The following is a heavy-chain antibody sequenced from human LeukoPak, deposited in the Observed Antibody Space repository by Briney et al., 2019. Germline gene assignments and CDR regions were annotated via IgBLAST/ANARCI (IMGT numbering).Heavy chain of an antibody. J-gene: IGHJ6*02. Sequence: SETLSLTCNVSGASVSSGSYYWSWIRQPPGKGLEWIGEINHSGSTNYNPSLKSRVTISVDMSKNQFSLKLSSVTAADTAVYYCARGPPAKPGTGYYYGMDVWGQGTTVTVSS. CDR3: ARGPPAKPGTGYYYGMDV. D-gene: IGHD2-2*01. CDR1: GASVSSGSYY. CDR2: INHSGST. V-gene: IGHV4-39*07.